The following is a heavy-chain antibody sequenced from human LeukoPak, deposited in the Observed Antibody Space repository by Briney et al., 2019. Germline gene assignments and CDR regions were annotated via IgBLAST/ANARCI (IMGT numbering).Heavy chain of an antibody. D-gene: IGHD1-26*01. V-gene: IGHV3-33*01. J-gene: IGHJ4*02. Sequence: GGSLRLSCVASGFTFSSYGMHWVRQAPGKGLEWVAVIWYDGSNKYYADSVKGRFTISRDNSKNTLYLQMNSLRAEDTAVYYCARMGATRFYYFDYWGQGTLVTVSS. CDR1: GFTFSSYG. CDR2: IWYDGSNK. CDR3: ARMGATRFYYFDY.